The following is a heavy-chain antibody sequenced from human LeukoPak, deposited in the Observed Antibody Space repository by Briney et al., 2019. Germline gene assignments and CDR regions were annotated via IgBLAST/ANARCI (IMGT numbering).Heavy chain of an antibody. J-gene: IGHJ4*02. CDR2: FSGSGGST. CDR1: LFTFSSYA. D-gene: IGHD3-22*01. V-gene: IGHV3-23*01. Sequence: GGSLRLSCAASLFTFSSYAMSGVRQAPGKGLGWVSGFSGSGGSTYYADSVKGRFTISRDNSKNTLYLQMTSLRAEDTAVYYCAKDQVWIVVGSFDYWGQGTLVTVSS. CDR3: AKDQVWIVVGSFDY.